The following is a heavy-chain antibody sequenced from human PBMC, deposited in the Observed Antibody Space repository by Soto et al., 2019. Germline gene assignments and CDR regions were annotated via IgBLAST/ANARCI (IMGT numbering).Heavy chain of an antibody. CDR3: AKDRGLLWFGEFVWDWFDP. J-gene: IGHJ5*02. CDR1: GFTFSSYA. Sequence: EVQLLESGGGLVQPGGSLRLSCAASGFTFSSYAMSWVRQAPGKGLEWVSAISGSGGSTYYADSVKGRFTISRDNSKNTLYLQMNSLRAEDTAVYDCAKDRGLLWFGEFVWDWFDPWGQGTLVTVSS. V-gene: IGHV3-23*01. D-gene: IGHD3-10*01. CDR2: ISGSGGST.